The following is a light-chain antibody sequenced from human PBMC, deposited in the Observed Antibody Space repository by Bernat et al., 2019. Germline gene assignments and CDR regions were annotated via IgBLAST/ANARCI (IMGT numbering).Light chain of an antibody. CDR3: SSYAGSDNWI. Sequence: QSALTQPPSTSGSPGQPVTISCTGTSSDIGNYNYVSWYQQHPGKAPKLMIYEVSKRPSGVPDRFSGSKSGNTASLTVSGLQAEDEADYYCSSYAGSDNWIFGGVTKLTVL. J-gene: IGLJ2*01. CDR1: SSDIGNYNY. CDR2: EVS. V-gene: IGLV2-8*01.